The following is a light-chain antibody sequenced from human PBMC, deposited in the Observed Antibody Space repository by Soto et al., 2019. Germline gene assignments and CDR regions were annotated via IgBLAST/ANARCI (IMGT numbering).Light chain of an antibody. V-gene: IGKV3-20*01. CDR2: GAS. Sequence: EIGLTQSPGTLSLSPGERATLSCRASQSVSSSYLAWYQQKPGQAPRLLIYGASSRATGIPDRFSGSGSGTDLTLIISRLEPEDFAVYYCQQYGSSPRTFGQGTKVDIK. CDR1: QSVSSSY. CDR3: QQYGSSPRT. J-gene: IGKJ1*01.